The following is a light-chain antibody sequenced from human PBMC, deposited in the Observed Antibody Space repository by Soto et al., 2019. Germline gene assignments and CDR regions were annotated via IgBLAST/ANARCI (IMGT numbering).Light chain of an antibody. CDR2: EAS. CDR1: QSISSW. V-gene: IGKV1-5*01. CDR3: QQYNSYWT. Sequence: IQMTQSPSSLSSSVGDRVTITCRASQSISSWLAWYQQKPGKAPKLLVYEASSLESGVASRFSGSRSGTEFTLTISSLKPDDFATYYCQQYNSYWTFGQGTKVDIK. J-gene: IGKJ1*01.